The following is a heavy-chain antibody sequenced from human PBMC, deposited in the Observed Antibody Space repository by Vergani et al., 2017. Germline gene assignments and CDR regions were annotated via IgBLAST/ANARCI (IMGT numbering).Heavy chain of an antibody. Sequence: EVQLVQSGAEVKKPGESLKISCKGSGYSFTSYWIGWVRQMPGKGLEWMGIIYPGDSDTRYSPSFQGQVTISADKSISTAYLQWSSLKASDTAMYYCAREGTIVGVDAYYYYYGMDVWGQGTTVTVSS. D-gene: IGHD3-3*01. J-gene: IGHJ6*02. CDR2: IYPGDSDT. CDR3: AREGTIVGVDAYYYYYGMDV. V-gene: IGHV5-51*01. CDR1: GYSFTSYW.